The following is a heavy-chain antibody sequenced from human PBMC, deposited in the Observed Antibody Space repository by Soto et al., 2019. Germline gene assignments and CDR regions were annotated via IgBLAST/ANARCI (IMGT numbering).Heavy chain of an antibody. D-gene: IGHD6-13*01. V-gene: IGHV1-18*01. Sequence: RASVKVSCKASGYTFTSYGISWVRQAPGQGLEWMGWISAYNGNTNYAQKLQGRVTMTTDTSTSTAYMELRSLRSDDTAVYYCARAGRYSSSWSNWFDPWGQGTLVTVSS. CDR2: ISAYNGNT. CDR1: GYTFTSYG. CDR3: ARAGRYSSSWSNWFDP. J-gene: IGHJ5*02.